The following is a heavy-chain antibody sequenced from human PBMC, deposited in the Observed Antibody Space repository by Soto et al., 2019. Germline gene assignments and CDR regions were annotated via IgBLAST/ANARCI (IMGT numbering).Heavy chain of an antibody. CDR3: ARALRVATFSS. CDR2: LFYSGTT. J-gene: IGHJ4*02. V-gene: IGHV4-31*03. CDR1: GDSISGGAYY. Sequence: PSETLSLTCNVSGDSISGGAYYWTWIRQRPGKGPEWIGFLFYSGTTYYNPSLKSRVTISGDTSKNQFSLRLTSVTAADTAVYFCARALRVATFSSWGQGVLVTVSS. D-gene: IGHD5-12*01.